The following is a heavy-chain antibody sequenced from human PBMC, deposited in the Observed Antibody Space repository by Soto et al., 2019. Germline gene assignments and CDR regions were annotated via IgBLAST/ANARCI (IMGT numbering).Heavy chain of an antibody. CDR2: IIPIFGTA. CDR1: GGTFSSYA. CDR3: ARDLSLPPGVIYYYYGMDV. D-gene: IGHD3-10*01. J-gene: IGHJ6*02. Sequence: SVKVSCKASGGTFSSYAISWVRQAPGQGLEWMGGIIPIFGTANYAQKFQGRVTITADESTSTAYMELSSLRSEDTAVYYCARDLSLPPGVIYYYYGMDVWGQGTTVTVSS. V-gene: IGHV1-69*13.